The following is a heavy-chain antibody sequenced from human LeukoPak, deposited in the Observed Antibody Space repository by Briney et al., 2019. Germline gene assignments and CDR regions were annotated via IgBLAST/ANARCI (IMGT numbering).Heavy chain of an antibody. CDR2: ISSSSSYI. CDR1: GFTFSSFW. J-gene: IGHJ4*02. V-gene: IGHV3-21*01. D-gene: IGHD3-22*01. CDR3: ARDLYYYDSSGYSPVDY. Sequence: GGSLRLSCAASGFTFSSFWMHWVRQPPGKGLEWVSSISSSSSYIYYADSVKGRFTISRDNAKNSLYLQMSSLRAEDTAVYYCARDLYYYDSSGYSPVDYWGQGTLVTVSS.